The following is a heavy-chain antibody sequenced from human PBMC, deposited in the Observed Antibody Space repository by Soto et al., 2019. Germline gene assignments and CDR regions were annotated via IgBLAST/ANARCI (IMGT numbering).Heavy chain of an antibody. V-gene: IGHV3-30-3*01. J-gene: IGHJ6*02. CDR2: ISVDGTHE. D-gene: IGHD3-3*01. CDR3: ARPIPRWSDHYGMDV. Sequence: VESGGRGVKPGRSLRLSCAASEFTFSSYAMHWVRQAPGRGLEWVALISVDGTHEYYADSVKGRFTISRDSSKNMLFLQMNSLRADDSAIYYCARPIPRWSDHYGMDVWGQGTTVTVSS. CDR1: EFTFSSYA.